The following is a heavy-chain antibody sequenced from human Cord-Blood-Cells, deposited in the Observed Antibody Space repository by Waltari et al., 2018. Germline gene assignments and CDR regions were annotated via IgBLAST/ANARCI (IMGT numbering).Heavy chain of an antibody. CDR3: ARLTMVRGVINCFDP. D-gene: IGHD3-10*01. Sequence: QVQLQESGPGLVKPSQTLSLTCTVSGGSISSGGYYWSWIRQHPGKGLEWIGYIYYSGSTYYNPSLKGGVTISVDTSKNQFSLKLSSVTAADTAVYYCARLTMVRGVINCFDPWGQGTLVTVSS. V-gene: IGHV4-31*03. CDR1: GGSISSGGYY. CDR2: IYYSGST. J-gene: IGHJ5*02.